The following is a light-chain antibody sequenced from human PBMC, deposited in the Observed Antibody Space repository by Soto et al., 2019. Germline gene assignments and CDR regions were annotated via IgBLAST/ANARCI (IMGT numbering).Light chain of an antibody. CDR2: AAS. V-gene: IGKV1-16*01. CDR3: QQYNNYFWA. CDR1: QGIRTF. Sequence: IQLTQYPASLSASAGDRVTISSRASQGIRTFLNWYQQKPGRAPKAVIFAASSLQSGVPSRFSGSGSGTEFTLTISSLQPDDLATYYCQQYNNYFWAFGQGTKVDI. J-gene: IGKJ1*01.